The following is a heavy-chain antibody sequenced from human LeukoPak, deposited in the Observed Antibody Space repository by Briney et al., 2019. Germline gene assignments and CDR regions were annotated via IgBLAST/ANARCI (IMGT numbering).Heavy chain of an antibody. D-gene: IGHD6-13*01. V-gene: IGHV3-48*01. CDR3: ARYGSSWSFDY. CDR1: GFTFSSYS. CDR2: ISSSSSTI. J-gene: IGHJ4*02. Sequence: GGSLRLSCAASGFTFSSYSVNWVRQAPGKGLEWVSYISSSSSTIYYADSVKGRFTISRDNAKNSLYLQMNSLRAEDTAVYYCARYGSSWSFDYWGQGTLVTVSS.